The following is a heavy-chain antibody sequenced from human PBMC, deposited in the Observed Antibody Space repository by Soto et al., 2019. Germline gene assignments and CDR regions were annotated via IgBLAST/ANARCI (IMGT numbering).Heavy chain of an antibody. Sequence: SETLSLTCAVYGGSFSGYYWSWIRQPPGKGLEWIGEINHSGSTNYNPSLKSRVTISVDTSKNQFSLKLSSVTAADTAVYYCARAPRYSGYDSRVLGVYYFDYWGQGTLVTVSS. CDR3: ARAPRYSGYDSRVLGVYYFDY. V-gene: IGHV4-34*01. D-gene: IGHD5-12*01. J-gene: IGHJ4*02. CDR1: GGSFSGYY. CDR2: INHSGST.